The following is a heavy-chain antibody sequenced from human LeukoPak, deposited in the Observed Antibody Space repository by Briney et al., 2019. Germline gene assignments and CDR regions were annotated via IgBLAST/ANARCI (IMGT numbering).Heavy chain of an antibody. CDR2: INHSGST. CDR1: GGSFSGYY. Sequence: SETLSLTCAVYGGSFSGYYWSWIRQPPGKGLEWIGEINHSGSTNYNPSLKSRVTISVDTSKNQFSLKLSSVTAADTAVYYCAREFYGVAGTTSFGEYYFDYWGQGTLVTVSS. CDR3: AREFYGVAGTTSFGEYYFDY. D-gene: IGHD1-1*01. J-gene: IGHJ4*02. V-gene: IGHV4-34*01.